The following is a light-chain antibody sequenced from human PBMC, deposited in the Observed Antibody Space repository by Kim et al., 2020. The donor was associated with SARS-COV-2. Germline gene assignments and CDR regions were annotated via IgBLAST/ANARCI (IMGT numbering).Light chain of an antibody. CDR1: QGVRIA. CDR3: LQHNAYPLT. CDR2: ATS. J-gene: IGKJ4*01. Sequence: DIQMTQSPSSLSASVGDRFTITCRASQGVRIALDWYQQKPGKAPKRLIYATSSLQSGVPSRFSGSGSGTEFTLTISSLQPEDFATYYCLQHNAYPLTVGGGTKVEI. V-gene: IGKV1-17*01.